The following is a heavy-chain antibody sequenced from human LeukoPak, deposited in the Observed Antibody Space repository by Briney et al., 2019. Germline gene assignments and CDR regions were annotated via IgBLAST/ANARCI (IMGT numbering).Heavy chain of an antibody. CDR1: GYTFTSYD. V-gene: IGHV1-8*01. CDR2: MNPNSGNT. CDR3: ARAEGAYYYYYMDV. Sequence: ASVKVSCKDSGYTFTSYDINWVRQATGQGLEWMGWMNPNSGNTGYAQKFQGRVTMTRNTSISTAYMELSSLRSEDTAVYYCARAEGAYYYYYMDVWGKGTTVTVSS. J-gene: IGHJ6*03. D-gene: IGHD3-16*01.